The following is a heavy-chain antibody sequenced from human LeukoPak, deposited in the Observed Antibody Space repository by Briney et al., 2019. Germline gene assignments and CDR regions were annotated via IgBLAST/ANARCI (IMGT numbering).Heavy chain of an antibody. Sequence: PGGSLRLSCAASGSTLSDYDIHWVRQAIGKGLDWVSGLGSAGDKYHAGSERGRFTISREDAENSAYLQMNGLRPEDTAIYYCARAKRETSTRPWTSGMDVWGQGTTVTVSS. CDR2: LGSAGDK. J-gene: IGHJ6*02. D-gene: IGHD3/OR15-3a*01. CDR1: GSTLSDYD. V-gene: IGHV3-13*01. CDR3: ARAKRETSTRPWTSGMDV.